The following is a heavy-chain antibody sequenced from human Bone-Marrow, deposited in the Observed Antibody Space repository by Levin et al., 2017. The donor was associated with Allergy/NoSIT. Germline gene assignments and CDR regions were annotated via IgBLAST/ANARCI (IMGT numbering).Heavy chain of an antibody. V-gene: IGHV3-21*01. CDR3: ARAYRRYDILTGPDY. J-gene: IGHJ4*02. D-gene: IGHD3-9*01. Sequence: LSLTCAASGFTFRSSSMNWVRQAPGKGLEWVSSISSSSSYIYYADSVKGRFTISRDNAKNSLYLQMNSLRAEDTAVYYCARAYRRYDILTGPDYWGQGTLVTVSS. CDR1: GFTFRSSS. CDR2: ISSSSSYI.